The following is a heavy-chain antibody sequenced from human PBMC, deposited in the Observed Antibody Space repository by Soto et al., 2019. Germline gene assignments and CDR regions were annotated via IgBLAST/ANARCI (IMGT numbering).Heavy chain of an antibody. CDR2: ISGSGGST. D-gene: IGHD2-2*03. Sequence: EVQLLESGGGLVQPRGSLRLSCAASGFTFSSYAMSWVRQAPGKGLEWVSAISGSGGSTYYADSVKGRFTISRDNSKNTLYLQMNRLRAEDTAVYYCAKEGGYCSSTSCYGRVYYWGQGTLVTVSS. V-gene: IGHV3-23*01. J-gene: IGHJ4*02. CDR3: AKEGGYCSSTSCYGRVYY. CDR1: GFTFSSYA.